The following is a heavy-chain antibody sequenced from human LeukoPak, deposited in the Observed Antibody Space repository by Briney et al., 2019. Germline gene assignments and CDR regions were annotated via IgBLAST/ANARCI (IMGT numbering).Heavy chain of an antibody. CDR3: ARSPHIWFAERGWFDP. CDR2: IYHNGST. V-gene: IGHV4-4*02. J-gene: IGHJ5*02. Sequence: SETLSLTCAVSGGSISSSNWWSWVRQPPGKGLEWIGEIYHNGSTNYNPSLKSRVTISVDTSKSQFSLKLSSVTAADTAVYFCARSPHIWFAERGWFDPWGQGTLVTVSS. D-gene: IGHD3-10*01. CDR1: GGSISSSNW.